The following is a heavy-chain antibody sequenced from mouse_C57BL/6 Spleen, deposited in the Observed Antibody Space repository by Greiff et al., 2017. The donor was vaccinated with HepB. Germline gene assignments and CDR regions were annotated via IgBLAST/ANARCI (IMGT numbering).Heavy chain of an antibody. Sequence: EVQLQQSGPELVKPGASVKIPCKASGYTFTDYNMDWVKQSHGKSLEWIGDINPNNGGTIYNQKFKGKATLTVDKSSSTAYMELRSLTSEDTAVYYCARGGSTMVTTLYYYAMDYWGQGTSVTVSS. CDR3: ARGGSTMVTTLYYYAMDY. CDR1: GYTFTDYN. CDR2: INPNNGGT. D-gene: IGHD2-1*01. J-gene: IGHJ4*01. V-gene: IGHV1-18*01.